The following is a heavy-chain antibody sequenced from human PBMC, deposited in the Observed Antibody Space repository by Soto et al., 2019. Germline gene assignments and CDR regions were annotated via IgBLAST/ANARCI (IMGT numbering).Heavy chain of an antibody. Sequence: PGGSLRLSCAASGFTFSSFWMHWVRQAPGKGLVWVSRINGDGSSTNYADSVKGRFTISRDNAKNTLYLQMNSLRAEDTAVYYCARSYYYDSVDPWGQGTLVTVSS. D-gene: IGHD3-22*01. CDR1: GFTFSSFW. J-gene: IGHJ5*02. V-gene: IGHV3-74*01. CDR2: INGDGSST. CDR3: ARSYYYDSVDP.